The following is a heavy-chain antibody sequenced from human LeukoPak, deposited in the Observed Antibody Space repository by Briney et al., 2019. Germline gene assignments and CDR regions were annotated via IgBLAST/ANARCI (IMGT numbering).Heavy chain of an antibody. CDR2: ISYEGSNK. Sequence: GGSLRLSCAASGFTFSSYAMHWVRQAPGKGLEGVGVISYEGSNKYYADSVKGRFTISRDNSKNTLYLQMNSLRAEDTAVYYCARDLPRGYSYGSLDYWGQGTLVTVSS. CDR1: GFTFSSYA. J-gene: IGHJ4*02. CDR3: ARDLPRGYSYGSLDY. D-gene: IGHD5-18*01. V-gene: IGHV3-30-3*01.